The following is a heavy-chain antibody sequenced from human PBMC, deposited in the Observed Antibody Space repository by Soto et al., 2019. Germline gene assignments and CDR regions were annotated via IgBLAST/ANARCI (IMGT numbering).Heavy chain of an antibody. CDR1: GFTFSTYW. D-gene: IGHD6-19*01. Sequence: EVQLVESGGGLVQPGGSLRLSCTASGFTFSTYWMYWVGQAPGKGLVWVSRTNSDGSDTSYADSMKGRFTISRDNAKNTLYLQMNSLRAEDTAVYYCARDRGWSLFDYWGQGTLVTVSS. V-gene: IGHV3-74*01. CDR2: TNSDGSDT. CDR3: ARDRGWSLFDY. J-gene: IGHJ4*02.